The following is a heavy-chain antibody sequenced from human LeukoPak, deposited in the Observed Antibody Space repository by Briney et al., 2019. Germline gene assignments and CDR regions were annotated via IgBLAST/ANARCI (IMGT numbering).Heavy chain of an antibody. V-gene: IGHV3-23*01. J-gene: IGHJ4*02. Sequence: GGSLRLSCAASGFTFSSYAMSWVRQAPGKGLEWVSGIIPSGHTTYYADSVRGRFTISRDNSRNTLYLQMNSLRAEDTAVYYCAKDDRWLQFCCWGQGTLVTVSA. CDR2: IIPSGHTT. D-gene: IGHD5-24*01. CDR3: AKDDRWLQFCC. CDR1: GFTFSSYA.